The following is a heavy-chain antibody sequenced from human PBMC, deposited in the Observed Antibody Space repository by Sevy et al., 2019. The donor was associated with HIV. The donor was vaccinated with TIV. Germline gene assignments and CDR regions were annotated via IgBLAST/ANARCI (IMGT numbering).Heavy chain of an antibody. CDR2: ISYDGSNK. Sequence: GESLKISCAASGFTFSSYGMHWVRQAPGKGLEWVAVISYDGSNKYYADSVKGRFTISRDNSKNTLYLQMNSLRAEDTAVFYCAKDALRVVLRYFGWGMDVWGQRTTVTVSS. J-gene: IGHJ6*02. CDR3: AKDALRVVLRYFGWGMDV. D-gene: IGHD3-9*01. CDR1: GFTFSSYG. V-gene: IGHV3-30*18.